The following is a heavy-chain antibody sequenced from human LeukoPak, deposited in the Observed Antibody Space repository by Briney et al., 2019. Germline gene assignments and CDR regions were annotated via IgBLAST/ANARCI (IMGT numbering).Heavy chain of an antibody. V-gene: IGHV4-59*01. D-gene: IGHD1-26*01. CDR2: IYYSGST. CDR3: ARAGSQWELPRGY. Sequence: PSETLSLTCTVSGGSISSYYWSWIRQPPGKGLEWIGYIYYSGSTNYNPSLKSRVTISVDTSKNQFPLKLSSVTAADTAVYYCARAGSQWELPRGYWGQGTLVTVSS. J-gene: IGHJ4*02. CDR1: GGSISSYY.